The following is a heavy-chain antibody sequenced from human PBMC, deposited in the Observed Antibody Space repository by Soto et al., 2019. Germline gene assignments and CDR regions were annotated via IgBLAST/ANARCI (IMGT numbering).Heavy chain of an antibody. D-gene: IGHD5-18*01. CDR3: ARAKVEPDSYGRAYYFDY. V-gene: IGHV4-31*03. CDR1: GGSISSGGYY. CDR2: INNSGST. Sequence: SETLSLTCTVSGGSISSGGYYWSWIRQHPGKGLEWIGYINNSGSTSYNPSLKSRLTISVDTSENQFSLKLTSVTAADTAVYYCARAKVEPDSYGRAYYFDYWGQGTLVTVSS. J-gene: IGHJ4*02.